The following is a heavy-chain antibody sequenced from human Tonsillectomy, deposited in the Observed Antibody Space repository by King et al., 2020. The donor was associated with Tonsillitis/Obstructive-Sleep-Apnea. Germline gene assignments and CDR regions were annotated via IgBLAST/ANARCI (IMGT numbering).Heavy chain of an antibody. CDR3: ARESDSI. V-gene: IGHV3-7*03. Sequence: QLVQSGGGLVQPGGSLRLSCAASGVTFSSYWMSWVRQAPGKGLEWVANIKQDGSEKYYVDSVKGRFTISRDNAKNSLYLQMNSLRAEDTAVYYCARESDSIWGQGTLVTVSS. J-gene: IGHJ4*02. CDR1: GVTFSSYW. CDR2: IKQDGSEK. D-gene: IGHD2/OR15-2a*01.